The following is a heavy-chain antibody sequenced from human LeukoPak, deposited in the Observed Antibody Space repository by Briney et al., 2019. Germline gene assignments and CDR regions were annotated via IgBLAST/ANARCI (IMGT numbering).Heavy chain of an antibody. CDR3: ARTLFGDQYQLLHNWFDP. Sequence: ASVTVSCKASGYTFTNYAMNWVRQAPGQGLEWMGWINTDTGNPTYAQGFTRRLVFSLDTSASTAYLQISSLKAEDTAVYYCARTLFGDQYQLLHNWFDPWGQGTLVTVSS. D-gene: IGHD2-2*01. CDR1: GYTFTNYA. CDR2: INTDTGNP. J-gene: IGHJ5*02. V-gene: IGHV7-4-1*02.